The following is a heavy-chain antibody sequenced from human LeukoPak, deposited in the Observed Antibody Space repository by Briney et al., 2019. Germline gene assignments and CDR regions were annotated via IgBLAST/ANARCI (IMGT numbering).Heavy chain of an antibody. CDR3: ARARPFMVRGVTSEFDP. CDR1: GYTFSIYG. D-gene: IGHD3-10*01. Sequence: ASVRVSCKASGYTFSIYGFSWVRQAPGQGLEWMGWISGYNGNTNYAQKFQGRITMTTETSTSTAYMELRSLRSDDTAVYYCARARPFMVRGVTSEFDPWGQGTLVTVSS. CDR2: ISGYNGNT. V-gene: IGHV1-18*01. J-gene: IGHJ5*02.